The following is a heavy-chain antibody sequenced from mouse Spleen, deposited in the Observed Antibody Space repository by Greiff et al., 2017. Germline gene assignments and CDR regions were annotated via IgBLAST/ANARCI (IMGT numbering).Heavy chain of an antibody. CDR2: ISSGGGNT. V-gene: IGHV5-9*04. Sequence: EVKLMESGGGLVKPGGSLKLSCAASGFTFSSYTMSWVRQTPAKRLEWVATISSGGGNTYYPDSVKGRFTISRDNARNTLYLQMSSLRSEDTAMYYCARRETARATNAMDYWGQGTSVTVSS. D-gene: IGHD3-2*01. CDR3: ARRETARATNAMDY. J-gene: IGHJ4*01. CDR1: GFTFSSYT.